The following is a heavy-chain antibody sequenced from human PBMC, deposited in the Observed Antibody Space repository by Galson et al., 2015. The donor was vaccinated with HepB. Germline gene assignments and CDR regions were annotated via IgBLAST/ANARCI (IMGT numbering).Heavy chain of an antibody. CDR3: AYSGAGFGEFWFDP. J-gene: IGHJ5*02. CDR1: GFSLTISGMG. D-gene: IGHD3-10*01. V-gene: IGHV2-5*01. Sequence: PALVKPTQTLTLTCSFSGFSLTISGMGVGWIRQPPGKAQEWLGIVYWNDTKRYNPSLASRLTITKDTSKDQVVLRMANMNPVDTATYHCAYSGAGFGEFWFDPWGQGILVTVSP. CDR2: VYWNDTK.